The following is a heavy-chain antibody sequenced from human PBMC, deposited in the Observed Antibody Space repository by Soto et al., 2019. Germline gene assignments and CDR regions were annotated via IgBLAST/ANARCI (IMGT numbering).Heavy chain of an antibody. CDR3: GRPLDGYGDYPLDY. Sequence: EVQLVESGGGLVQPGGSLRLSCAVSVFPFYTYWMHWVRQVPGEGPVWVSRINPDGRITNYADSVKGRVTISRDNAKNTLYLQMNSLRAEDTAVYYCGRPLDGYGDYPLDYWGQGTLVTVSS. CDR2: INPDGRIT. D-gene: IGHD4-17*01. CDR1: VFPFYTYW. V-gene: IGHV3-74*01. J-gene: IGHJ4*02.